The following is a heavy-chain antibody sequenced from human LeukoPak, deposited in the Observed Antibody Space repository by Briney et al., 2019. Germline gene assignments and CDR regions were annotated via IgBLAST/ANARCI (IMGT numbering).Heavy chain of an antibody. CDR3: ARDGGSSGYYNWYYYYYYMDV. V-gene: IGHV3-21*01. D-gene: IGHD3-22*01. Sequence: GGSLRLSCAASGFTFSSYSMNWVRQAPGKGLEWVSSISSSSSYIYYADSVKGRFTISRDNAKNSLYLQINSLRAEDTAVYYCARDGGSSGYYNWYYYYYYMDVWGKGTTVTVSS. J-gene: IGHJ6*03. CDR2: ISSSSSYI. CDR1: GFTFSSYS.